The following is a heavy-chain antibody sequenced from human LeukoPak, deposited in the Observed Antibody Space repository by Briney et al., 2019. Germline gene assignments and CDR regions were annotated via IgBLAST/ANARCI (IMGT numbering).Heavy chain of an antibody. CDR1: GYTFTSYG. Sequence: GASVKVSCKASGYTFTSYGISWVRQAPGQGLEWMGWINPNSGGTNYAQKFQGWVTMTRDTSISTAYMELSRLRSDDTAVYYCARGQGSSWLGYYFDYWGQGTLVTVSS. CDR3: ARGQGSSWLGYYFDY. D-gene: IGHD6-13*01. V-gene: IGHV1-2*04. CDR2: INPNSGGT. J-gene: IGHJ4*02.